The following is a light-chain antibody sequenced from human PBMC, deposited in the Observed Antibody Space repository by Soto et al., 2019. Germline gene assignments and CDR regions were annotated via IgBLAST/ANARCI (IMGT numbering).Light chain of an antibody. CDR1: SSDVGGYNY. V-gene: IGLV2-14*01. J-gene: IGLJ1*01. CDR3: SSYTTRNTYV. CDR2: DVS. Sequence: QSALIQPASVSGSPGQSITISCTGTSSDVGGYNYVSWYQQHPGKAPKLIIYDVSDRPSGLSNRFSGSKSGNTASLTISGLQAEDEADYYCSSYTTRNTYVFGTGTKLTVL.